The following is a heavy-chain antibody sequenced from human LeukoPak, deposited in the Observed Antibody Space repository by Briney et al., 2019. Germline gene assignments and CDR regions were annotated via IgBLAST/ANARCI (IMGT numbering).Heavy chain of an antibody. CDR1: GGSFNGYY. CDR2: INHSGST. Sequence: PSETLSLTCAVYGGSFNGYYWSWLRQPPGKGLEWIGEINHSGSTNYNPSLKSRVTISVDTSKNQFSLKLSSVTAADTAVYYCARGTVTRYYYYYMDVWGKGTTVTVSS. CDR3: ARGTVTRYYYYYMDV. D-gene: IGHD4-17*01. J-gene: IGHJ6*03. V-gene: IGHV4-34*01.